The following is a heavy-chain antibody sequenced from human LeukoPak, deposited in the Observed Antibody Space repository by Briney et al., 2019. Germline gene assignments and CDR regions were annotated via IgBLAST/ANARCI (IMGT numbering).Heavy chain of an antibody. D-gene: IGHD3-10*01. CDR2: ISAYNGNT. Sequence: ASVKVSCKASGYTCTSYGISWVRQAPGQGLEWMGWISAYNGNTNYAQKLQGRVTMTTDTSTSTAYMELRSLRSDDTAVYYCARVLLWFGEYYPDYWGQGTLVTVSS. V-gene: IGHV1-18*01. CDR3: ARVLLWFGEYYPDY. J-gene: IGHJ4*02. CDR1: GYTCTSYG.